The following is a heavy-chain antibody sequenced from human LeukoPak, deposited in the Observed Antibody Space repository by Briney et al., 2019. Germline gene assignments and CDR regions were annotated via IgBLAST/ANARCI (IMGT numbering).Heavy chain of an antibody. D-gene: IGHD6-13*01. V-gene: IGHV3-23*01. CDR3: AKARTAAAGTGAFDV. J-gene: IGHJ3*01. Sequence: GGSLRLSCAASGFTVSSYSMTWVRLAPGKGLEWVSAFSATDGSAQYAESVKGRFTISRDNSKNSLYLQMNSLRDEDTAVYYCAKARTAAAGTGAFDVWGQGTMVTVSS. CDR1: GFTVSSYS. CDR2: FSATDGSA.